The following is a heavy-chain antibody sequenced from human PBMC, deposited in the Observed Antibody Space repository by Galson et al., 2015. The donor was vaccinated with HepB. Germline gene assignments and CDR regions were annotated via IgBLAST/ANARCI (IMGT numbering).Heavy chain of an antibody. J-gene: IGHJ6*03. CDR1: GFAFSSYA. Sequence: SLRLSCAASGFAFSSYAMSWVRQAPGKGLEWVSNIRGSGDNTHYADSVKGRFTISRDSSKNTLFLQMSSLRAEDTAVYYCAKNREESSYHYMEVWGNGAPVTVSS. D-gene: IGHD2/OR15-2a*01. CDR2: IRGSGDNT. V-gene: IGHV3-23*01. CDR3: AKNREESSYHYMEV.